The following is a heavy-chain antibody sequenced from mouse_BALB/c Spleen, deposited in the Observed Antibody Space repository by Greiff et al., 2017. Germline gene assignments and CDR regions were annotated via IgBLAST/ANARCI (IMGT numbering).Heavy chain of an antibody. CDR1: GYTFTDYA. Sequence: VQRVESGAELVRPGVSVKISCKGSGYTFTDYAMHWVKQSHAKSLEWIGVISTYYGDASYNQKFKGKATMTVDKSSSTAYMELARLTSEDSAIYYCASNGGNWFAYWGQGTLVTVSA. J-gene: IGHJ3*01. CDR3: ASNGGNWFAY. CDR2: ISTYYGDA. V-gene: IGHV1S137*01. D-gene: IGHD1-1*02.